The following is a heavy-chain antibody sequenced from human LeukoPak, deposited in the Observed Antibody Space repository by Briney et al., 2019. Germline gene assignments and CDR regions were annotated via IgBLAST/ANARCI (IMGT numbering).Heavy chain of an antibody. J-gene: IGHJ4*02. Sequence: PGGSLRLSCAASGFTFTSYAMHWARQAPGKGLEWVSVIGSSGGSTYYADSVRGRFTISRDNSKNTLYLQMNSLRAEDTAVYYCAKDLGTAMVTNWYWGQGTLVTVSS. CDR2: IGSSGGST. CDR3: AKDLGTAMVTNWY. CDR1: GFTFTSYA. V-gene: IGHV3-23*01. D-gene: IGHD5-18*01.